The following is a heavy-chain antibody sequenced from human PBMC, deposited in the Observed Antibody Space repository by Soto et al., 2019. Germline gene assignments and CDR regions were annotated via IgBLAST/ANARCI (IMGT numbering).Heavy chain of an antibody. J-gene: IGHJ4*02. CDR2: INYSGST. CDR3: AIRITMVRGVISLDDY. CDR1: GGSISSSSYY. Sequence: QLQLQESGPGLVKPSETLSLTCTVSGGSISSSSYYWGWIRQPPGKGLEWVGSINYSGSTYYNPSLKSRVTISVDTSKNQFSLKLSSVTAADTAVYYCAIRITMVRGVISLDDYWGQGTLVTVSS. V-gene: IGHV4-39*01. D-gene: IGHD3-10*01.